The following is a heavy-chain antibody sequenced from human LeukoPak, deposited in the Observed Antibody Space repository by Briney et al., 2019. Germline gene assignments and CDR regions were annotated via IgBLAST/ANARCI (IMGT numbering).Heavy chain of an antibody. D-gene: IGHD5-12*01. V-gene: IGHV4-59*01. CDR3: ARDRGSGYPFDY. CDR1: GGSISSYY. CDR2: ISYSGST. Sequence: SETLSLTCTVSGGSISSYYWNWIRQPPGKGLEWIGSISYSGSTNYNPSLKSRVTISVDTSKNQFSLKLSSVTAADTAVYYCARDRGSGYPFDYWGQGTLVTVSS. J-gene: IGHJ4*02.